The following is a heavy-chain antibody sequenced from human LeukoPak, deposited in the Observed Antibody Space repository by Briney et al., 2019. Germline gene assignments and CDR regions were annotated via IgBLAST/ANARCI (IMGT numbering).Heavy chain of an antibody. V-gene: IGHV3-33*06. Sequence: PGGSLRLSCAASGFTFSSYGMHWVRQAPGKGLEWVAVIWYGGSNKYYADSVKGRFTISRDNSKNTLYLQMNSLRAEDTAVYYCAKGGDIVVVVAATRFDYWGQGTLVTVSS. CDR3: AKGGDIVVVVAATRFDY. CDR2: IWYGGSNK. CDR1: GFTFSSYG. J-gene: IGHJ4*02. D-gene: IGHD2-15*01.